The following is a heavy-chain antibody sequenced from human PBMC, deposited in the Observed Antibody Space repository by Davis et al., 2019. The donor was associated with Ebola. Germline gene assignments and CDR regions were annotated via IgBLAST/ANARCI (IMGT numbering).Heavy chain of an antibody. Sequence: GSLRLSCTVSGGSISNYYWSWIRQPPGKGLEWIGYIYYSGSTNYNPSLKSRVTILVDTSKNQFSLKLSSVTAADTAVYYCARAEYYYGSGSFRFDYWGQGTLVTVSS. CDR3: ARAEYYYGSGSFRFDY. J-gene: IGHJ4*02. D-gene: IGHD3-10*01. CDR2: IYYSGST. V-gene: IGHV4-59*01. CDR1: GGSISNYY.